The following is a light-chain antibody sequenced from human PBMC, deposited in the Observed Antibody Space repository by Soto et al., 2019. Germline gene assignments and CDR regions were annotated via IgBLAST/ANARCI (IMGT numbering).Light chain of an antibody. CDR2: GAS. V-gene: IGKV3-20*01. CDR1: QSVSSSY. J-gene: IGKJ2*01. CDR3: QQDGSSPGT. Sequence: EIVLTQSPGTLSLSPGERATLSCRASQSVSSSYLAWYQQKPGQAPRLLIYGASSRATGIPDRFSGSGSGTDCTLTISRLGPEDLAVYYCQQDGSSPGTFGQGTKLEIK.